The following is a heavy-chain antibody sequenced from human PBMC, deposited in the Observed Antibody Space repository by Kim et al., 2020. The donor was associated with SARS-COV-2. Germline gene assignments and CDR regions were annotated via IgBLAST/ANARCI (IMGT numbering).Heavy chain of an antibody. D-gene: IGHD1-26*01. CDR3: ASDYSGSRLPHGGAFDI. J-gene: IGHJ3*02. Sequence: FQGRVTITADKSTSTAYMELSSLRSEDTAVYYCASDYSGSRLPHGGAFDIWGQGTMVTVSS. V-gene: IGHV1-69*04.